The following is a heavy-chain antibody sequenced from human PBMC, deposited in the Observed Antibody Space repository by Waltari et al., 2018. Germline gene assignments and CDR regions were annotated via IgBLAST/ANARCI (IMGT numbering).Heavy chain of an antibody. V-gene: IGHV7-4-1*02. CDR3: ARELLGGGAFDS. CDR2: INTNTENP. CDR1: GYSFTSHA. Sequence: QVQLVQSGYELKKPGASVKVSCKASGYSFTSHAMNWVRQAPGQGLELMGWINTNTENPVYAQGFTGRFVFSLDTSVSTAYMEISSLKAEDTAVYYCARELLGGGAFDSWGQGTLVTVSS. D-gene: IGHD3-16*01. J-gene: IGHJ4*02.